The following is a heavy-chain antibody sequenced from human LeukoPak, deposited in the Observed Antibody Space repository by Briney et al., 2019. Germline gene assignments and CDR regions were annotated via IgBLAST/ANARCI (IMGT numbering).Heavy chain of an antibody. D-gene: IGHD4-17*01. CDR3: ARDWFDGDYDRFDY. CDR1: GFTFCSYW. CDR2: INQDGSQK. V-gene: IGHV3-7*03. J-gene: IGHJ4*02. Sequence: GGSLRLSCAVSGFTFCSYWMSRFRQAPGEGLEWGVNINQDGSQKFSVDSVKGRFTISRDNAKNSLSLQMNSLRVEDTAVYYCARDWFDGDYDRFDYWGQGTLVTVSS.